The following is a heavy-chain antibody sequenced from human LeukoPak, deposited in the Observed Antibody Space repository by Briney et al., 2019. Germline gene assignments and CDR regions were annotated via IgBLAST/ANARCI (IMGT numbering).Heavy chain of an antibody. D-gene: IGHD2-15*01. CDR3: ARDGHCSGGSCYSDAFDI. V-gene: IGHV3-23*01. CDR2: ISGSGGST. J-gene: IGHJ3*02. CDR1: GFTFSSYA. Sequence: GGSLRLSCAASGFTFSSYAMSWVRQAPGKGLEWVSAISGSGGSTYYADSVKGRFTISRDNSKNTLYLQMNSLRAEDTAVYYCARDGHCSGGSCYSDAFDIWGQGTMVTVSS.